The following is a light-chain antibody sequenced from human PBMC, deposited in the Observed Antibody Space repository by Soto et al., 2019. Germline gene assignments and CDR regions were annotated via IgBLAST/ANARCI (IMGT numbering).Light chain of an antibody. CDR2: AAS. CDR3: QQSYSAPT. Sequence: IQMTQSPSSLSASVGDRVTISCRASQGISSYLNWYQQKPGRAPKLLIYAASSLQSGVPSRFSASGSGTDVTLTINSLQPEDFATYYCQQSYSAPTFGGGTKVEIK. J-gene: IGKJ4*01. V-gene: IGKV1-39*01. CDR1: QGISSY.